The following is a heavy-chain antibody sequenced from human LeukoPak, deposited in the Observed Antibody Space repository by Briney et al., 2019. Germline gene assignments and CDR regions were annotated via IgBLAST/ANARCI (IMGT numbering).Heavy chain of an antibody. V-gene: IGHV4-59*01. Sequence: PSETLSLTCTVSGGSISNYYWSWIRQPPGKGLEWIGYIYYSGSTNYNPSLKTRVTISVDTSKNQFSLRLSSVTAADTAVYYCARGEDSSGYWPGLDYWGQGTLVTVSS. CDR2: IYYSGST. CDR1: GGSISNYY. J-gene: IGHJ4*02. D-gene: IGHD3-22*01. CDR3: ARGEDSSGYWPGLDY.